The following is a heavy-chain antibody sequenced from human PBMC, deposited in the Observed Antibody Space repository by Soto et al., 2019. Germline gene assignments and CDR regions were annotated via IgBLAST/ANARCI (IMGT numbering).Heavy chain of an antibody. V-gene: IGHV3-23*01. CDR1: GFTFSSYA. CDR3: AKDGYSSSWYASNFDY. CDR2: ISGSGGST. Sequence: GGSLRLSCAASGFTFSSYAMSWVRQAPGKGLEWVSAISGSGGSTYYADSVKGRFTISRDNSKNTLYLQMNSLRAEDTAVYYCAKDGYSSSWYASNFDYWGQGTLDTVSS. J-gene: IGHJ4*02. D-gene: IGHD6-13*01.